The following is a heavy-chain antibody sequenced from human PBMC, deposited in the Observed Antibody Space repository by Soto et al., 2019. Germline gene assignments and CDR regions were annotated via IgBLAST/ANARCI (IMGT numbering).Heavy chain of an antibody. CDR2: ITGSGSST. V-gene: IGHV3-23*01. J-gene: IGHJ4*02. D-gene: IGHD2-2*01. Sequence: GGSLRLSCAASGFTFRRYDMNWVRQAPGKGLEWVSFITGSGSSTYNAESVKGRFTISRDNSRNTLYLQMNSLRAEDTAVYYCAKASSNLPSLDYWGQGTLVTVSS. CDR3: AKASSNLPSLDY. CDR1: GFTFRRYD.